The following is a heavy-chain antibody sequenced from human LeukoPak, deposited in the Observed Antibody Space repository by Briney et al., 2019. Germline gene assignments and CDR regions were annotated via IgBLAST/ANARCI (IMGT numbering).Heavy chain of an antibody. D-gene: IGHD1-14*01. CDR2: IYYSGST. CDR3: ARVNPREASDAFDI. Sequence: SETLSLTCTVSGGSISSYYWSWIRQPPGKGLEWIGYIYYSGSTNYNPSPKSRVTISVDTSKNQFSLKLSSVTAADTAVYYCARVNPREASDAFDIWGQGTMVTVSS. V-gene: IGHV4-59*01. CDR1: GGSISSYY. J-gene: IGHJ3*02.